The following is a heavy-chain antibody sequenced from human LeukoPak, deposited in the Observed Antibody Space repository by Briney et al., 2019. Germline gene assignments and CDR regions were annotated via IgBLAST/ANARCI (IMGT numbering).Heavy chain of an antibody. J-gene: IGHJ6*03. Sequence: PGGSLRLPCAASGFTFDEYDMHWARHAPGKGLEWVSGIGWKSGGIGYADSVKGRFTISRDNAKNGLYLQMNSLRAEDTALYYCAKVREGRTDYFHYIDVWGKGTTVAVSS. V-gene: IGHV3-9*01. CDR1: GFTFDEYD. D-gene: IGHD1-14*01. CDR2: IGWKSGGI. CDR3: AKVREGRTDYFHYIDV.